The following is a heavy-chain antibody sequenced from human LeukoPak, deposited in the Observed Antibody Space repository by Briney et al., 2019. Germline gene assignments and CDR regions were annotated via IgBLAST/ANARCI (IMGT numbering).Heavy chain of an antibody. J-gene: IGHJ6*03. V-gene: IGHV3-7*01. CDR2: IKQDGSEK. CDR1: GFTFNSYS. Sequence: GGSLRLSCAASGFTFNSYSMNWVRQAPGKGREGVANIKQDGSEKYYVDSVKGRFTISRDNAKNSLYLQMNSLRAEDTAVYYCAREYYDFWSGYYYYMDVWGKGTTVTVSS. D-gene: IGHD3-3*01. CDR3: AREYYDFWSGYYYYMDV.